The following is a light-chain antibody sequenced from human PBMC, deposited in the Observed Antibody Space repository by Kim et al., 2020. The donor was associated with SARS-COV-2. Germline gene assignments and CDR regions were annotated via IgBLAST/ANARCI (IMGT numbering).Light chain of an antibody. J-gene: IGLJ3*02. CDR3: ATWDDSLSGWV. Sequence: ELTQPPSASGTPGQRVTIFCSGSSSNIGSNYVYWYQQLPGTAPKMLMYRNSQRPSGVPDRFSGSKSGSSASLAISGLRSEDEADYYCATWDDSLSGWVFGGGTQLTVL. CDR1: SSNIGSNY. CDR2: RNS. V-gene: IGLV1-47*01.